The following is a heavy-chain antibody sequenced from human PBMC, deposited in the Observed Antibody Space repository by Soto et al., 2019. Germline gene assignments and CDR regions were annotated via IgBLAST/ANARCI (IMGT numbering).Heavy chain of an antibody. CDR3: ARDAAVGLFDY. V-gene: IGHV1-18*01. Sequence: ASVKVSCKASGYTFTSYGISWVRQAPGQGLEWMGWISAYNGNTKYAQKLQGRVTMTTDTSTSTAYMELRSLRSDDTAVDYCARDAAVGLFDYWGQGTLVTVSS. CDR1: GYTFTSYG. D-gene: IGHD1-26*01. J-gene: IGHJ4*02. CDR2: ISAYNGNT.